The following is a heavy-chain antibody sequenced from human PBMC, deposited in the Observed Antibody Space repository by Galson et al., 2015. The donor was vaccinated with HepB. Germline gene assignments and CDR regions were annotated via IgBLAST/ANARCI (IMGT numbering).Heavy chain of an antibody. J-gene: IGHJ4*02. V-gene: IGHV5-51*01. Sequence: QSGAEVKKPGESLKISCKGSGYSFTSYWIGWVRQMPGKGLEWMGIIYPGDSDTRYSPSFQGQVTISADKSISTAYLQWSSLKASDTAMYYCARLWPYYYDGSGYSTPTFDYWGQGTLVTVSS. CDR3: ARLWPYYYDGSGYSTPTFDY. CDR2: IYPGDSDT. CDR1: GYSFTSYW. D-gene: IGHD3-22*01.